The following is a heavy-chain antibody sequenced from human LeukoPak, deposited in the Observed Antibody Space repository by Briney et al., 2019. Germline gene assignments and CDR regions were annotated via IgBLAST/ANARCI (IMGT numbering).Heavy chain of an antibody. CDR1: GFTFNRYA. V-gene: IGHV3-23*01. D-gene: IGHD1/OR15-1a*01. Sequence: GGSLRLSCAASGFTFNRYAINWVRQAPGKGLEWVSGISGSGGSTYYADSVKGRFTISRDNSKNTLYLQMNSLRAEDTAVYYCARGTLPPGYSYYPMDVWGQGTTVTVCS. CDR3: ARGTLPPGYSYYPMDV. J-gene: IGHJ6*02. CDR2: ISGSGGST.